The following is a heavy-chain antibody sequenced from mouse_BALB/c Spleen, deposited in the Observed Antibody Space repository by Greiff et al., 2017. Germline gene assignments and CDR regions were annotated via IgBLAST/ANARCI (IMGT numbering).Heavy chain of an antibody. CDR2: ISDGGSYT. J-gene: IGHJ3*01. Sequence: DVQLVESGGGLVKPGGSLKLSCAASGFTFSDYYMYWVRQTPEKRLEWVATISDGGSYTYYPDSVKGRFTISRDNAKNNLYLQMSSLKSEDTAMYYCARGGYGNYVPFAYWGQGTLVTVSA. D-gene: IGHD2-1*01. CDR3: ARGGYGNYVPFAY. CDR1: GFTFSDYY. V-gene: IGHV5-4*02.